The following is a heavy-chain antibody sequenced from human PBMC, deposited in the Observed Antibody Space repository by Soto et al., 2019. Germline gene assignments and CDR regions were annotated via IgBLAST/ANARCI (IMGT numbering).Heavy chain of an antibody. D-gene: IGHD2-21*02. CDR2: IHYSGTT. J-gene: IGHJ4*02. CDR3: ARQRTTVVTQAYFDH. Sequence: PSETLSLTCVVSGGSVSSGTYYWSWIRQPPGKELEWIGHIHYSGTTYYNPSFKSRVTISIDTSKNQFSLKLSSVTATDTAVYYCARQRTTVVTQAYFDHWGQGALVTVSS. CDR1: GGSVSSGTYY. V-gene: IGHV4-39*01.